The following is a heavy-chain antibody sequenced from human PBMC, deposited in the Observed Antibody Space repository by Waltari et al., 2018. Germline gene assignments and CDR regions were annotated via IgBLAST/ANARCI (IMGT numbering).Heavy chain of an antibody. D-gene: IGHD3-3*01. CDR1: GGSISSSSYY. Sequence: QLQLQESGPGLVKPSETLSLTCTVSGGSISSSSYYWGWIRQPPGKGLEWIGSIYYSGSTSYNPSLKSRVTISVDTSKNQFSLKLSSVTAADTAVYYCAREPPSDYDFWSGYGWFGPWGQGTLVTVSS. J-gene: IGHJ5*02. V-gene: IGHV4-39*07. CDR2: IYYSGST. CDR3: AREPPSDYDFWSGYGWFGP.